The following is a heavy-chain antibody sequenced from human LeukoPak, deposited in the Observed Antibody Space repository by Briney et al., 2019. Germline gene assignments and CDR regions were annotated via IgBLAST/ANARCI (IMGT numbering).Heavy chain of an antibody. D-gene: IGHD3-22*01. Sequence: GGSLRLSCTASGFTFGDYAMSWFRQAPGKGLEWVGFIRSKAYGGTTEYVASVKGRFTISRDDSKSIAYLQMNSLKTEDTAVYYCTPFRYSSGYWPGWGQGTLVTVSS. CDR2: IRSKAYGGTT. V-gene: IGHV3-49*03. CDR3: TPFRYSSGYWPG. CDR1: GFTFGDYA. J-gene: IGHJ4*02.